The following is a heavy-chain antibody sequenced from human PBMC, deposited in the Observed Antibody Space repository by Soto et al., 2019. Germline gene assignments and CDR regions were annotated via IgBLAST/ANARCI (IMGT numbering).Heavy chain of an antibody. CDR1: GYSFTKYW. D-gene: IGHD3-22*01. V-gene: IGHV5-51*01. J-gene: IGHJ4*02. CDR3: ARRGDSSGYMDY. CDR2: IYPGDSDT. Sequence: GESLKISRKGSGYSFTKYWIAWVRQMPGKGLEWMGIIYPGDSDTRYSPSFQGQITISADKSINTAYLQWSSLKASDTATYYCARRGDSSGYMDYWGQGIPVTVSS.